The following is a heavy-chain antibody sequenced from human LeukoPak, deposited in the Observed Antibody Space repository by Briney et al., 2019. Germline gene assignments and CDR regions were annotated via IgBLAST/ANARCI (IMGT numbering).Heavy chain of an antibody. CDR1: GFTFSSYT. V-gene: IGHV3-21*01. CDR3: AREKEDPDAFDI. CDR2: ITTSDGNT. J-gene: IGHJ3*02. Sequence: GSLRLSCAASGFTFSSYTMSWVRQAPGKGLEWVSTITTSDGNTYYADSVKGRFTISRDNAKNSLYLQMNSLRAEDTAVYYCAREKEDPDAFDIWGQGTMVTVSS.